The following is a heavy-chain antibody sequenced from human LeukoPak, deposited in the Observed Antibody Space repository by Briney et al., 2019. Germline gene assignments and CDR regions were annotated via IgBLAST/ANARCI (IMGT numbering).Heavy chain of an antibody. V-gene: IGHV3-7*03. J-gene: IGHJ4*02. CDR2: IKRDGSEK. D-gene: IGHD4-17*01. Sequence: GGSLRLSRAASGFTFSSYWMTWVRQAPGKGLEWVANIKRDGSEKHYVDSVKGRFTISRDNAKNSMFLQMNSLRAEDTAVYYGAKKTSEYGDASSPDYWGQGILVTVSS. CDR3: AKKTSEYGDASSPDY. CDR1: GFTFSSYW.